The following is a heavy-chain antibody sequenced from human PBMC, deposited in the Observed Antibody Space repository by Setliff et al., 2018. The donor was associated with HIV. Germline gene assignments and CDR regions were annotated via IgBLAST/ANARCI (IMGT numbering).Heavy chain of an antibody. CDR1: GGSISSGTYY. J-gene: IGHJ3*02. Sequence: SETLSLTCSVSGGSISSGTYYWGWIRQPPGKGLEWIGTIYYSGNTYYRPSLKSRVTISVDTSTNQFSLRLNSVTAADTAVYFCARQSGYTRGWDIFGVVAGSFDIWGQGTMVAVSS. CDR3: ARQSGYTRGWDIFGVVAGSFDI. V-gene: IGHV4-39*01. CDR2: IYYSGNT. D-gene: IGHD3-3*01.